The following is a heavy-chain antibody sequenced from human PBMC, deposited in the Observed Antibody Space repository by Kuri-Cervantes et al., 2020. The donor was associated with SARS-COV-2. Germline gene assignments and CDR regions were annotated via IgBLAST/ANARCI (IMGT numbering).Heavy chain of an antibody. Sequence: GGSLRLSCAASGFTFSSYPMYWVRQAPGKGLEYVSEISSNGGSTYYADSVKGRFTISRDNAKNSLYLQMNSLRAEDTAVYYCARFPLIWSGYYSNWGYFDYWGQGTLVTVSS. CDR2: ISSNGGST. V-gene: IGHV3-64*02. D-gene: IGHD3-3*01. J-gene: IGHJ4*02. CDR3: ARFPLIWSGYYSNWGYFDY. CDR1: GFTFSSYP.